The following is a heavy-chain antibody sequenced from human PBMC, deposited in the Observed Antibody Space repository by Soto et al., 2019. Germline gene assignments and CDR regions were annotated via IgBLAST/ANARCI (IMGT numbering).Heavy chain of an antibody. Sequence: SVKVSCKASGGTFSRYTITWVRQAPGQGLEWMGGITPMFGTPNYAQKFQGRVTITADESTSTAYMELSSLRSADTAVYYCARDMHAGFTHYFDPWGQGTLVTVSS. CDR2: ITPMFGTP. CDR3: ARDMHAGFTHYFDP. V-gene: IGHV1-69*13. D-gene: IGHD1-26*01. CDR1: GGTFSRYT. J-gene: IGHJ5*02.